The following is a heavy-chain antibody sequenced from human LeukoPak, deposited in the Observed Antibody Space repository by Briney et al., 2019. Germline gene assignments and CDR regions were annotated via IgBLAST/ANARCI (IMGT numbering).Heavy chain of an antibody. CDR2: ISAYNGNT. J-gene: IGHJ6*02. CDR3: ARGYYYDSSGYYGKGGYYYYGMDV. D-gene: IGHD3-22*01. Sequence: GASVKVSCKASGYTFTSYGISWVRQAPGQGLEWMGWISAYNGNTNYAQKFQGRVTITADESTSTAYMELSSLRSEDTAVYYCARGYYYDSSGYYGKGGYYYYGMDVWGQGTTVTVSS. CDR1: GYTFTSYG. V-gene: IGHV1-18*01.